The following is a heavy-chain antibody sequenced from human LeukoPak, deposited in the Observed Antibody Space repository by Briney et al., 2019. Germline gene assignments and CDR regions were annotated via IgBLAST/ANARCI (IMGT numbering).Heavy chain of an antibody. D-gene: IGHD1-7*01. CDR3: ARGAQLHAFDI. CDR1: GFIFSDYH. V-gene: IGHV3-11*05. J-gene: IGHJ3*02. CDR2: ISSSGSYT. Sequence: GGSLRLSCAASGFIFSDYHMSWIRRAPGKGLEWVSYISSSGSYTQYADSLKGRFTISRDNAKNSLYLHMNSPRADDTAVYYCARGAQLHAFDIWGQGTMVTVPS.